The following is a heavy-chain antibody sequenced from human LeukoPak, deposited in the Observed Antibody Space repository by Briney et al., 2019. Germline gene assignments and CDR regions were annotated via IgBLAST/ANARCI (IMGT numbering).Heavy chain of an antibody. V-gene: IGHV3-11*04. D-gene: IGHD6-13*01. J-gene: IGHJ3*02. CDR2: ISSSGSTI. CDR1: GFTFSDYY. CDR3: ARDRSSSWYNAFDI. Sequence: GGSLRLSCAASGFTFSDYYMSWIRQAPGKGLEWVSYISSSGSTIYYADSVKGRFTISRDNAKNSLYLQMNSLRAEDTAVYYCARDRSSSWYNAFDIWGQGTMVTVSS.